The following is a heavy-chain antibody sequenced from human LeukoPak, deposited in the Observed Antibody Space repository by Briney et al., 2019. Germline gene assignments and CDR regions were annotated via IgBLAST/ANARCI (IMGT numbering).Heavy chain of an antibody. J-gene: IGHJ3*02. CDR2: IYYSGST. CDR3: APVTMIVVVINDAFDI. V-gene: IGHV4-39*07. D-gene: IGHD3-22*01. Sequence: PSETLSLTCTVSGGSISSSSYYWGWIRQPPGKGPEWIGSIYYSGSTYYNPSLKSRVTISVDTSKNQFSLKLSSVTAADTAVYYCAPVTMIVVVINDAFDIWGQGTMVTVSS. CDR1: GGSISSSSYY.